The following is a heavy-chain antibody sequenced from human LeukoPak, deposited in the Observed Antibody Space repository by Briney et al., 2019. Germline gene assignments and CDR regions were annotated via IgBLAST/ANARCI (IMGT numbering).Heavy chain of an antibody. CDR2: IYSGGST. Sequence: GGSLRLSCAASGFTVSSNCMSWVRQAPGKGLEWVSVIYSGGSTYYADSVKGRFTISRDNSKNTLYLQMNRLRAEDTAVYYCARDSPKYGMDVWGQGTTVTVSS. V-gene: IGHV3-53*01. CDR1: GFTVSSNC. J-gene: IGHJ6*02. CDR3: ARDSPKYGMDV.